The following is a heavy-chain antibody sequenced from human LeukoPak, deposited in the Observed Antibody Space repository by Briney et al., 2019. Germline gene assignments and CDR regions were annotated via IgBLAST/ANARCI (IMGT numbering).Heavy chain of an antibody. D-gene: IGHD6-6*01. V-gene: IGHV1-46*01. Sequence: ASVKVTCKASGDTFTSYYMHWVRQAPGQGLEWMGIINPSGGSTSYAQKFQGRVTMTRDTSTSTVYMELSSLRSEDTAVYYCARDESSSSSSSSSYFDYWGQGTLVTVSS. CDR2: INPSGGST. J-gene: IGHJ4*02. CDR1: GDTFTSYY. CDR3: ARDESSSSSSSSSYFDY.